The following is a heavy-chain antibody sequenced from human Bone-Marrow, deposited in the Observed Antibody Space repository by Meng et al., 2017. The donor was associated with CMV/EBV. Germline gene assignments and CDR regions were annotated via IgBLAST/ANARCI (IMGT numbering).Heavy chain of an antibody. D-gene: IGHD3-3*01. CDR3: ARGRITIFGVSPWYYFDY. J-gene: IGHJ4*02. CDR2: IIPIFGKE. CDR1: TCSRYS. V-gene: IGHV1-69*06. Sequence: TCSRYSISWERQATGQGLEWMGGIIPIFGKENYAQKFQGRVTITADKSTSTAYMELSSLRSEDTAVYYCARGRITIFGVSPWYYFDYWGQGTLVTVSS.